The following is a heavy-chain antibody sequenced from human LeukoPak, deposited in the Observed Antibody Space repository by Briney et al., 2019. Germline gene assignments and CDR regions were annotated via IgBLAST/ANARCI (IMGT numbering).Heavy chain of an antibody. CDR1: GGTFSSYA. D-gene: IGHD3-22*01. Sequence: GASVKVSCKASGGTFSSYAISWVRQAPGQGLEWMGGIIPIFGTANYAQKFQGRVTITADESTSTAYMELSSLRSEDTAVYYCARLGDYYDSSGYYYYYYGMDVWGQGTTVTVSS. V-gene: IGHV1-69*13. CDR2: IIPIFGTA. J-gene: IGHJ6*02. CDR3: ARLGDYYDSSGYYYYYYGMDV.